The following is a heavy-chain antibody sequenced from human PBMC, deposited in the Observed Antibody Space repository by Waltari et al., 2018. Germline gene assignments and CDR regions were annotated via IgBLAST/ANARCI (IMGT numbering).Heavy chain of an antibody. CDR2: INAGNGNT. D-gene: IGHD3-10*01. J-gene: IGHJ6*03. V-gene: IGHV1-3*03. Sequence: QVQLVQSGAEVKKPGASVKVSCKASGYTFTSYAMHWVRQAPGQRLEWMGWINAGNGNTKYSQEFQGRVTITRDTSASTAYMELSSLRSEDMAVYYCARATESLYGSGSDYMDVWGKGTTVTVSS. CDR3: ARATESLYGSGSDYMDV. CDR1: GYTFTSYA.